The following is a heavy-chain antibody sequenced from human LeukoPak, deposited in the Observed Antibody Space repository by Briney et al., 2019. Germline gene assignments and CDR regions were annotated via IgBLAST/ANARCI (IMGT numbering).Heavy chain of an antibody. CDR3: ARGPSFSLVAAVYSRKYFQH. CDR1: GGTFSSYA. D-gene: IGHD5-12*01. V-gene: IGHV1-69*13. J-gene: IGHJ1*01. CDR2: IIPIFGTA. Sequence: GASVKVSCKASGGTFSSYAISCVRQAPGQGLEWMGGIIPIFGTANYAQKFQGRVTITADESTSTAYMELSSLRSEDTAVYYCARGPSFSLVAAVYSRKYFQHWGQGTLVTVSS.